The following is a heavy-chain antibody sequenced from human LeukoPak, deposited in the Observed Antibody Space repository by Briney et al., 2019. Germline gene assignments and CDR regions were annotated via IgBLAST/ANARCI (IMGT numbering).Heavy chain of an antibody. CDR2: ISVINSGNT. J-gene: IGHJ3*02. CDR3: SREFPFCGADCFSGVFDI. CDR1: GYTFSSYG. D-gene: IGHD2-21*02. Sequence: GASVKVSCKASGYTFSSYGINRVRQAPGQGLEWMGWISVINSGNTRYAQNFQGRLTMTTDTSTTTAYMELRSLRSDDTAVYYCSREFPFCGADCFSGVFDIWGQGTMVTVS. V-gene: IGHV1-18*01.